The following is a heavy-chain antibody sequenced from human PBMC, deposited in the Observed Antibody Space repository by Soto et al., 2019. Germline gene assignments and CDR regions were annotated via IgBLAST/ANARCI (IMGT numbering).Heavy chain of an antibody. D-gene: IGHD6-19*01. CDR1: GFTFSNYW. CDR2: IKEDGSEK. V-gene: IGHV3-7*03. CDR3: VRFSILVSGRGRGAFFDS. J-gene: IGHJ4*02. Sequence: GGSLRLSCAASGFTFSNYWMNWVRQFPGKGLAWVSNIKEDGSEKYYVDSVKGRFTISRDNAKNSVHLQMNSLRDEYTAVYYCVRFSILVSGRGRGAFFDSWGQGTPVTVSS.